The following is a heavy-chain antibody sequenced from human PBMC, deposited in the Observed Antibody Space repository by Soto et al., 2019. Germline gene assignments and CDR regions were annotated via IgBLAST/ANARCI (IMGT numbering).Heavy chain of an antibody. J-gene: IGHJ4*02. D-gene: IGHD6-19*01. V-gene: IGHV1-3*05. CDR2: INAGNGNT. CDR3: ARAVAVPADFDY. Sequence: QVQVVQSGAEEKKPGASVKVSCTASGYTFTGYAMHWVRQAPGQRLEWMGWINAGNGNTKYSQKFQGRVTITRDTSASTAYMELSSLRSEDTAVYYCARAVAVPADFDYWGQGTPVTVSS. CDR1: GYTFTGYA.